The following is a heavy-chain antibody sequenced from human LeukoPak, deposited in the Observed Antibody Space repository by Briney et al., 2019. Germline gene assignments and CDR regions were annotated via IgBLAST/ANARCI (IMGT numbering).Heavy chain of an antibody. D-gene: IGHD5-18*01. CDR3: ARDTWDTAMVTRTPYYYYGMDV. CDR1: GGSISSSSYY. J-gene: IGHJ6*02. Sequence: SETLSLTCTVSGGSISSSSYYWGWIRQPPGKGLEWIGSIYYSGSTYYNPSLKSRVTISVDTSKNQFSLKLSSVTAADTAVYYCARDTWDTAMVTRTPYYYYGMDVWGQGTTVTVSS. CDR2: IYYSGST. V-gene: IGHV4-39*07.